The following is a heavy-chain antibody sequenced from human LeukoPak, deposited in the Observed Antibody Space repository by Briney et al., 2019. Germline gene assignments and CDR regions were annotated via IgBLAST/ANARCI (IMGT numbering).Heavy chain of an antibody. CDR2: ISWNSGSI. Sequence: PGGSLRLSCAASGFTFDDYAMHRVRQAPGKGLEWVSGISWNSGSIGYADSVKGRFTISRDNAKNSLYLQMNSLRAEDTALYYCAKGTTVTTFLGAFDIWGQGTMVTVSS. J-gene: IGHJ3*02. CDR3: AKGTTVTTFLGAFDI. CDR1: GFTFDDYA. V-gene: IGHV3-9*01. D-gene: IGHD4-17*01.